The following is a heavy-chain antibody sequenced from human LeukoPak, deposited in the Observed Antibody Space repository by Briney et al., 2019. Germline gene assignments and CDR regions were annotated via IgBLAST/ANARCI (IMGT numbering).Heavy chain of an antibody. Sequence: GGSLRLSCAASGFAFSSNGMHWVRQAPGKRLEWVALISYDGSNKYYADSVKGRFTISRDNSKNTLYLQMNSLRAEDTAVYYCAKDRSSSWTWTIDYWGQGTLVTVSS. D-gene: IGHD6-13*01. CDR1: GFAFSSNG. J-gene: IGHJ4*02. V-gene: IGHV3-30*18. CDR3: AKDRSSSWTWTIDY. CDR2: ISYDGSNK.